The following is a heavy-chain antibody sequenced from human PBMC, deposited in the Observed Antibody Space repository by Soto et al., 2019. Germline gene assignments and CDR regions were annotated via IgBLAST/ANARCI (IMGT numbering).Heavy chain of an antibody. V-gene: IGHV3-23*01. Sequence: GGSLRLSCAASGFTFSSYAMSWVRQAPGKGLEWVSAISGSGGSTYYAAPVKGRFTISRDDSKNTLYLQMNSLRTEDTAVYYCTTDLRYCSGGSCPHRKVKYYYYGMDVWGQGTTVTVSS. J-gene: IGHJ6*02. CDR2: ISGSGGST. CDR1: GFTFSSYA. CDR3: TTDLRYCSGGSCPHRKVKYYYYGMDV. D-gene: IGHD2-15*01.